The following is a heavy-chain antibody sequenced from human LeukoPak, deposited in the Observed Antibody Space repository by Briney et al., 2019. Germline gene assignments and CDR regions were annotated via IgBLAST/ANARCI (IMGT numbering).Heavy chain of an antibody. CDR2: INHSGST. CDR3: ARGSLRARAFDI. Sequence: KASETLSLTCAVYGGSFISYYWSWIRQPPGKGLEWIGEINHSGSTNHNPSLKSRVTISVATSKNQFSLKLSSVTAADTAVYYCARGSLRARAFDIWGQGTMVTVSS. J-gene: IGHJ3*02. V-gene: IGHV4-34*01. CDR1: GGSFISYY. D-gene: IGHD6-6*01.